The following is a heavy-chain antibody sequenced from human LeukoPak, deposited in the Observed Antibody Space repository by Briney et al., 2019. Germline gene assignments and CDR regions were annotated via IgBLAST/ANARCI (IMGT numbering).Heavy chain of an antibody. CDR1: GFTFENYW. V-gene: IGHV3-74*01. CDR3: AKGYYETIEGGNES. D-gene: IGHD3-22*01. Sequence: GGSLRLSCAASGFTFENYWMHWVRQSPGKGLEWVSGIDTDGRSTNYADSVKGRFTIARDNAKNTVYLQMNSLRADDTAVYYWAKGYYETIEGGNESWGQGTLVTVSS. J-gene: IGHJ4*02. CDR2: IDTDGRST.